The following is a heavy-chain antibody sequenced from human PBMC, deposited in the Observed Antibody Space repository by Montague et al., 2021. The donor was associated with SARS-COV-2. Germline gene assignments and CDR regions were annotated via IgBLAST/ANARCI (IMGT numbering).Heavy chain of an antibody. V-gene: IGHV4-39*07. D-gene: IGHD3-22*01. CDR1: GGTISSSSYY. J-gene: IGHJ2*01. CDR3: ARSPEPMIVLVITSLNWYFDL. Sequence: SGTLSLTCIASGGTISSSSYYWGWIRQPPGKGLEWIGSIYYSGSTYYNPSHKSRVTISVDTSKNQFSLKLSSVTAADTAVYYCARSPEPMIVLVITSLNWYFDLWGRGTLVTVSS. CDR2: IYYSGST.